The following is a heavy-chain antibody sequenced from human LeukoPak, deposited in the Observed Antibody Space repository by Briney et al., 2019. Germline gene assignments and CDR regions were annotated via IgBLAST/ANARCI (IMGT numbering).Heavy chain of an antibody. CDR1: GFTFSSYS. CDR3: AKGGYCSGGSCYLVSPFDY. Sequence: PGGSLRLSCAASGFTFSSYSMNWVRQAPGKGLEWVSYISSSSSTMYYADSVKGRFTISRDNSKNTLYLQMSSLRAEDTAVYYCAKGGYCSGGSCYLVSPFDYWGQGTLVTVSS. CDR2: ISSSSSTM. V-gene: IGHV3-48*01. J-gene: IGHJ4*02. D-gene: IGHD2-15*01.